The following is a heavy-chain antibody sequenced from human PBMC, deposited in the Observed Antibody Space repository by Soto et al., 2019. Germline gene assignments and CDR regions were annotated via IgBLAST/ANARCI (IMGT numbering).Heavy chain of an antibody. CDR1: GASITGSSD. CDR3: ARGMTPPGAPAWYYFDS. V-gene: IGHV4-4*07. CDR2: FSLSGTT. Sequence: SETLSLTCTVSGASITGSSDRSWIRQPAGXGLAWIGRFSLSGTTSYNPSLRSRVTMSADVSKNQFSLRLTSVTAADTALYYCARGMTPPGAPAWYYFDSWGQGTLVTVSS. J-gene: IGHJ4*02. D-gene: IGHD2-8*02.